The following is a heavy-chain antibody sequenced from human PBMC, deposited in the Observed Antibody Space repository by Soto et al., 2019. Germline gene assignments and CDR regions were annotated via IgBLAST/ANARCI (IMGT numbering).Heavy chain of an antibody. CDR1: GYRFSDYS. CDR3: VRDRDWAFDF. V-gene: IGHV3-21*05. CDR2: FGTRSKYI. Sequence: SGGSLRLSCAASGYRFSDYSMNWVRQAPGKGLEWISYFGTRSKYIYYSDSVRGRFTISRDDAKNSLYLQLNNVRDDDTALYYCVRDRDWAFDFWGQGTTVTVSS. J-gene: IGHJ6*02. D-gene: IGHD3-9*01.